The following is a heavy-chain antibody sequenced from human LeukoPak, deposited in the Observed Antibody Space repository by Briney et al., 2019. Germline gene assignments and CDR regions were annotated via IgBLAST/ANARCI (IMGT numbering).Heavy chain of an antibody. D-gene: IGHD3-22*01. V-gene: IGHV3-23*01. Sequence: GSLTLSCAASGFTFSSYAMSWVRQAPGKGLEWVSAISGSGDSTYYADSVKGRFTISRDNSKNTLYLQMNSLRAEDTAVYYCASHHYYDSSGLDDYFDFWGQGTLVSLSS. CDR3: ASHHYYDSSGLDDYFDF. CDR2: ISGSGDST. CDR1: GFTFSSYA. J-gene: IGHJ4*02.